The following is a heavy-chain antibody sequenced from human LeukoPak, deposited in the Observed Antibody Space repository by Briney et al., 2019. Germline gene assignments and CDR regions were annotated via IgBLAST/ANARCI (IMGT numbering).Heavy chain of an antibody. D-gene: IGHD6-19*01. V-gene: IGHV3-21*01. CDR2: ISSSSYI. CDR3: ARDSVGAVAGTNY. Sequence: GGSLRLSCAASGFTFSSYSMNWVRQAPGKGLEWVSSISSSSYIYYADSVKGRFTISRDNAKNSLYLQMNSLRAEDTAVYYCARDSVGAVAGTNYWGQGTLVTVSS. CDR1: GFTFSSYS. J-gene: IGHJ4*02.